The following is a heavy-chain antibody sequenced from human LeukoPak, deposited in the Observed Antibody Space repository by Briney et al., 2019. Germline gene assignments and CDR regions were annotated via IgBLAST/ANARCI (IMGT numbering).Heavy chain of an antibody. CDR1: GYTFTGYY. CDR2: IGAYNGNT. CDR3: ARDLGYYDSSGSDY. Sequence: ASVKVSCKASGYTFTGYYMHWVRQAPGQGLEWMGWIGAYNGNTNYAQKLQGRVTMTTDTSTSTAYMELRSLRSDDTAVYYCARDLGYYDSSGSDYWGQGTLVTVSS. V-gene: IGHV1-18*04. D-gene: IGHD3-22*01. J-gene: IGHJ4*02.